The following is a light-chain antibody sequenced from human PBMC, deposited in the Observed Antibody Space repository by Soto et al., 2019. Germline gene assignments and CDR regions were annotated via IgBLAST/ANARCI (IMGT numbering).Light chain of an antibody. CDR1: QSVNSNY. CDR2: GTT. Sequence: EIVLTQSPGTLSLSPGERATLSCRASQSVNSNYLAWYQQKPGQGPRLLMYGTTNRATGIPDRFSGSGSGTDFTLTISRLEPEDFAVYYCQQDDNSPRTFGQGTKVEIK. CDR3: QQDDNSPRT. J-gene: IGKJ1*01. V-gene: IGKV3-20*01.